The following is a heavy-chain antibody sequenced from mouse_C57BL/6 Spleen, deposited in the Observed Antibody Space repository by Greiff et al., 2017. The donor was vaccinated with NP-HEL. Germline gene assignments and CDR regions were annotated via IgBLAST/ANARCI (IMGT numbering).Heavy chain of an antibody. D-gene: IGHD2-12*01. Sequence: EVQLVESGGGLVKPGGSLKLSCAASGFTFSSYTMSWVRQTPEKRLEWVATISGGGGNTYYPDSVKGRFTISRDNAKNTLYLQMSSLRSEDTALYYCARPQDDVWYFDVWGTRTTVTVSS. J-gene: IGHJ1*03. V-gene: IGHV5-9*01. CDR1: GFTFSSYT. CDR3: ARPQDDVWYFDV. CDR2: ISGGGGNT.